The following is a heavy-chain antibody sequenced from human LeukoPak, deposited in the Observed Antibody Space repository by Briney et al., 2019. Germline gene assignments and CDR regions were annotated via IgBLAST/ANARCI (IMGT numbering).Heavy chain of an antibody. CDR2: INHSGST. V-gene: IGHV4-34*01. CDR3: ARGFIVRGFTHTNNWFDP. Sequence: SETLSLTCAVYGGSFSGYYWSWIRQPPGKGLEWIGEINHSGSTNYNPSLKSRVTISVDTSKNQFSLKLSSVTAADTAMYYCARGFIVRGFTHTNNWFDPWGQGTLVTVSS. CDR1: GGSFSGYY. J-gene: IGHJ5*02. D-gene: IGHD3-10*01.